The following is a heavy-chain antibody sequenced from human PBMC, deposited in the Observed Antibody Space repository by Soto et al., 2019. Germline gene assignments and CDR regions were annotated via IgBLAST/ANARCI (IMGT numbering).Heavy chain of an antibody. Sequence: VQLIESGGGVVQPGRSLRLSCAASGFIFNSYDMHWVRQAPGKGLEWVASIKEDGSEKTYVDSVKGRFTISRDNAQSSLYLQMNRLRVDDAAVYYCASYRTLGCWGQGTPVIVSS. J-gene: IGHJ4*02. D-gene: IGHD1-26*01. CDR1: GFIFNSYD. V-gene: IGHV3-7*03. CDR2: IKEDGSEK. CDR3: ASYRTLGC.